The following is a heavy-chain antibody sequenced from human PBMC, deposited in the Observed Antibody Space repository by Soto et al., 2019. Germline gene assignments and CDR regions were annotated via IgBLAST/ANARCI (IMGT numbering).Heavy chain of an antibody. V-gene: IGHV1-18*01. D-gene: IGHD1-26*01. CDR3: ARDEPIVGGTKIDY. J-gene: IGHJ4*02. CDR2: ISGYNFNT. CDR1: GYTFISYG. Sequence: GASVKVSCKASGYTFISYGISRVRQAPGQGLEWMGWISGYNFNTKYAENLQDRVTMTTDTSTSTAYMELRSLRSDDTAVYYCARDEPIVGGTKIDYWGQGTLVTVSS.